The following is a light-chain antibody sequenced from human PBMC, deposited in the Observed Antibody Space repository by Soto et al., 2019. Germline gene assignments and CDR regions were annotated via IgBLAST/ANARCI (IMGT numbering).Light chain of an antibody. CDR3: QQLNDYPIT. CDR2: AAS. J-gene: IGKJ5*01. CDR1: QGISSY. V-gene: IGKV1-9*01. Sequence: IQLTQSPSSLSASVGDRVTITCRASQGISSYLAWYQQKPGKAPKLLIYAASTLQSGVPSRFSGSGSGTDFTLTINSLQPADFATYYCQQLNDYPITFGQGTRLEI.